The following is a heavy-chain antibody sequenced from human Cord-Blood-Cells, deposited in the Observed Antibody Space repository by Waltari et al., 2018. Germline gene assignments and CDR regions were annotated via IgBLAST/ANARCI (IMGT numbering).Heavy chain of an antibody. V-gene: IGHV4-34*01. CDR2: INHSGST. Sequence: QVQLQQWGAGLLKPSETLSLTCAVYGGSFSGYYWSWIRQPPGKGLEWIGEINHSGSTNYNPSLKSRVPIAGDTSKNQFSLKLSSVTAADTAVYYCARGLRGHYFDYWGQGTLVTVSS. CDR3: ARGLRGHYFDY. J-gene: IGHJ4*02. CDR1: GGSFSGYY.